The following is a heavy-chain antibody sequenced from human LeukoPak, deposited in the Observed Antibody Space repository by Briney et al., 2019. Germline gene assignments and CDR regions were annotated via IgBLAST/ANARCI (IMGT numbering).Heavy chain of an antibody. Sequence: PGGSLRLSCAASGFTVSSNYMSWVRQAPGKGLEWVSFISSSSSYIYYADSVKGRFTISRDNAKNSLYLQMNSLRAEDTAVYYCGRGGYSGYGFDYWGQGTLVTVSS. CDR2: ISSSSSYI. D-gene: IGHD5-12*01. V-gene: IGHV3-21*01. CDR3: GRGGYSGYGFDY. CDR1: GFTVSSNY. J-gene: IGHJ4*02.